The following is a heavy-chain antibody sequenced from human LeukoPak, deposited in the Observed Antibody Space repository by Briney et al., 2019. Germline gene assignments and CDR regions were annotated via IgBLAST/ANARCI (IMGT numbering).Heavy chain of an antibody. CDR1: SGSISSYY. CDR2: IYHSGTT. J-gene: IGHJ4*02. V-gene: IGHV4-59*01. CDR3: ASIVGGSSYFDS. D-gene: IGHD2-15*01. Sequence: SETLSLTCTVSSGSISSYYWSWIRQPPGKGLEWIAYIYHSGTTNYNPSLKSRVTISVDTSKNQFSLKVGSVTAADTAVYYCASIVGGSSYFDSWGQGTLVTVSS.